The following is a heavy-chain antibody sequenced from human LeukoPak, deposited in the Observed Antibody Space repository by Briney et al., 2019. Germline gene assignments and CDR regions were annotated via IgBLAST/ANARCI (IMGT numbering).Heavy chain of an antibody. D-gene: IGHD3/OR15-3a*01. CDR2: ADPEDGET. Sequence: ASVKVSCKVSGYTFTDYYMHWVQQAPGKGLEWMGLADPEDGETIYAEKFQGRVTITADTSTDTAYMELSSLRSEDTAVYYCATARPGFGPFDYWGQGTLVTVSS. V-gene: IGHV1-69-2*01. CDR3: ATARPGFGPFDY. CDR1: GYTFTDYY. J-gene: IGHJ4*02.